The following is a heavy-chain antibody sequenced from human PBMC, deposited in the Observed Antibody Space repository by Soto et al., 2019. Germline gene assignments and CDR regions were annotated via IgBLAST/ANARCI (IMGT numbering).Heavy chain of an antibody. CDR1: GFTFSSYW. J-gene: IGHJ3*02. D-gene: IGHD5-12*01. V-gene: IGHV3-7*01. Sequence: GGSLRLSCVASGFTFSSYWMSWVRQAPGKGLEWVANIKQDGSEKYYVDSVKGRFTISRDNAKNSLYLQMNSLRAEDTAVYYCARESGPDAFDIWGQGTMVTVSS. CDR2: IKQDGSEK. CDR3: ARESGPDAFDI.